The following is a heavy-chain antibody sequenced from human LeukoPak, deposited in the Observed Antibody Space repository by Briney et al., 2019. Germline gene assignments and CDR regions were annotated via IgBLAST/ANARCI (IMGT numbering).Heavy chain of an antibody. CDR3: ARDPIHRDDYNAE. V-gene: IGHV4-59*01. J-gene: IGHJ4*02. CDR2: INYSGIT. CDR1: GPSISNFY. D-gene: IGHD5-24*01. Sequence: SETLSLTCTVSGPSISNFYWSWIRQPPGRGLEWVESINYSGITNYNPSLKSRVTMSIDTSKNQVSLKLNSVTAADTAVYYCARDPIHRDDYNAEWGQGVLVSVSS.